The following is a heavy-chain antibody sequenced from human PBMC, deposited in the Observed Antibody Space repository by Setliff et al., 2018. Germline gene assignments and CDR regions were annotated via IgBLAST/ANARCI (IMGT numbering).Heavy chain of an antibody. V-gene: IGHV1-8*01. CDR2: MNPERDDT. D-gene: IGHD3-16*01. Sequence: ASVKVSCKASGYSFISYDINWVRQAPGQGLEWMGWMNPERDDTGYAQKFQGRVTMTGHASINTAYMELTSLTSEDTAVYYCVRNPLGPEASTPGGYWGQGTLVTVSS. CDR1: GYSFISYD. J-gene: IGHJ4*02. CDR3: VRNPLGPEASTPGGY.